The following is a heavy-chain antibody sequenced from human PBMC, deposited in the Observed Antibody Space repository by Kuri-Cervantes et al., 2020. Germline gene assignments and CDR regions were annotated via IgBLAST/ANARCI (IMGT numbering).Heavy chain of an antibody. CDR1: GFTFSSYW. V-gene: IGHV3-7*01. CDR3: ARLWWLLGYFDY. CDR2: IKQDGSEK. D-gene: IGHD5-12*01. Sequence: LSLTCAASGFTFSSYWMSWVRQAPGKGLEWVANIKQDGSEKYYVDSVKGRFTISRDNAKNSLYLQMNSLRAEDTAVYYCARLWWLLGYFDYWGHGTLVTVSS. J-gene: IGHJ4*01.